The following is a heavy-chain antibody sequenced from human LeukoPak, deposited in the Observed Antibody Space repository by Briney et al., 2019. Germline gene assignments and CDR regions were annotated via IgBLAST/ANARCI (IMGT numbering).Heavy chain of an antibody. V-gene: IGHV5-51*01. CDR1: GYSFTSYW. CDR2: IYPGDSDT. J-gene: IGHJ4*02. Sequence: GESLKISCKCSGYSFTSYWIGWVRQMPGKGLEWMGIIYPGDSDTRYSPSFQGQVTISADKSISTAYLQWSSLKASDTAMYYSARPGGHDSSGYYSSYFDYWGQGTLVTVSS. D-gene: IGHD3-22*01. CDR3: ARPGGHDSSGYYSSYFDY.